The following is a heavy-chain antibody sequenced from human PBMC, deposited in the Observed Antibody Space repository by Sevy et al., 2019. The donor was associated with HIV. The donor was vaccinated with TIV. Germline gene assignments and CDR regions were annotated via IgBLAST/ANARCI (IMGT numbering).Heavy chain of an antibody. D-gene: IGHD3-3*01. CDR1: GFTFSSYW. CDR3: ARQVVRIFGVVIGFDY. Sequence: GESLKISCAASGFTFSSYWMSWVRQAPGKGLEWVANIKQDGSEKYYVDSVKGRFTISRDNGKNALYLQMNSLRAEDTALYYCARQVVRIFGVVIGFDYWGQGTLVTVSS. J-gene: IGHJ4*02. CDR2: IKQDGSEK. V-gene: IGHV3-7*01.